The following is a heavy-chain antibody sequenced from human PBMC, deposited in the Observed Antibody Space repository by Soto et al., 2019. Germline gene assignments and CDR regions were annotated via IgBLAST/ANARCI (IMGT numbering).Heavy chain of an antibody. CDR1: GFTFSSYG. CDR3: AKESEMTTVTIYGMDV. Sequence: QVQLVESGGGVVQPGRSLRLSCAASGFTFSSYGMHWVRQAPGKGLEWVAVISYDGSNKYYADSVKGRFTISRDNSKNTLYLQMNSLRAEDTAVYYCAKESEMTTVTIYGMDVWVQGTTVTVSS. V-gene: IGHV3-30*18. J-gene: IGHJ6*02. D-gene: IGHD4-17*01. CDR2: ISYDGSNK.